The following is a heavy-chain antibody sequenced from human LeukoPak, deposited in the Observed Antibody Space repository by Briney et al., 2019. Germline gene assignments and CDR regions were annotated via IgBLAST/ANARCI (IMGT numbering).Heavy chain of an antibody. CDR1: GFTFSRYG. J-gene: IGHJ4*02. CDR3: ARDKIQWLRYSYFDY. CDR2: TSGSSGSTI. Sequence: GGSLRLSCAASGFTFSRYGMNWVRQAPGGGLEWLSYTSGSSGSTIYYAQSVRGRFTISRDDAKNTLYLQMNSLRADDTAVYFCARDKIQWLRYSYFDYWGQGVLVTVSS. V-gene: IGHV3-48*01. D-gene: IGHD5-12*01.